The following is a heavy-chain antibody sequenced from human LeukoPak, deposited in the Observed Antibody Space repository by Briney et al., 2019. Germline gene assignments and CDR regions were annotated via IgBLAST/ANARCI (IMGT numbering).Heavy chain of an antibody. CDR2: IGGASTYM. CDR3: SRDLRGRDDY. D-gene: IGHD5-24*01. V-gene: IGHV3-21*06. Sequence: PGGSLRLSCAVSGFTFTSYSMNWVRQAPGKGLEWVSSIGGASTYMFYANSLKGRFTISRDNAKNTLYLEMNSLRAEDTAVYYCSRDLRGRDDYWGQGTLVSVSS. J-gene: IGHJ4*02. CDR1: GFTFTSYS.